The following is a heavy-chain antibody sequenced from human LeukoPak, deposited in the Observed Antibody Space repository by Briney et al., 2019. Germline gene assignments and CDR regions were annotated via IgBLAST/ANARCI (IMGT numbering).Heavy chain of an antibody. V-gene: IGHV3-7*01. J-gene: IGHJ2*01. CDR3: ARGSYYDTSGYVNWYFDL. CDR1: GFPFSNYW. CDR2: IMQGGSEK. Sequence: TGGSLRLSCAASGFPFSNYWMTWVRQAPGKGLEWVASIMQGGSEKYYADSVKGRFTISRDNAKNSLYLQMSTLRAEDTTVYYCARGSYYDTSGYVNWYFDLWGRGTLVTVSS. D-gene: IGHD3-22*01.